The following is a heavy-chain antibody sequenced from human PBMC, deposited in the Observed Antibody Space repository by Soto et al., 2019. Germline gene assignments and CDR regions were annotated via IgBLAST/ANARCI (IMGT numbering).Heavy chain of an antibody. CDR2: ISGSGGST. CDR1: GFTFSSYA. V-gene: IGHV3-23*01. D-gene: IGHD6-19*01. Sequence: GGSLRLSCAASGFTFSSYAMSWVRQAPGKGLEWVSAISGSGGSTYYADSVKGRFTISRDNSKNTLYLQMNSLRAEDTAVYYSAKSPSIIAVAGSLFDYWGHGTLVTVSS. J-gene: IGHJ4*01. CDR3: AKSPSIIAVAGSLFDY.